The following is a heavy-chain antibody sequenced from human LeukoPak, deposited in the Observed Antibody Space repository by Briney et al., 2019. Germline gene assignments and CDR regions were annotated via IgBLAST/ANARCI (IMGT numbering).Heavy chain of an antibody. Sequence: GGSLRLSCAASGFTFSSYAMSWVRQAPGRGLEWVSTISGGGGNTYYADSVKGRFTISRDNSKNTLFLQMSSLRAEDTAIYYCAKDMTAVTEYCFDPWGQGTPVTVSS. V-gene: IGHV3-23*01. J-gene: IGHJ5*02. CDR3: AKDMTAVTEYCFDP. CDR2: ISGGGGNT. CDR1: GFTFSSYA. D-gene: IGHD4-17*01.